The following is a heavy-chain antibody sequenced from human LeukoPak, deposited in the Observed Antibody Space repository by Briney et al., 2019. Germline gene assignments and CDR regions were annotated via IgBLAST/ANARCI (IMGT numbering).Heavy chain of an antibody. CDR2: ISWNSANI. CDR3: AKDNEYFGSGSYNY. D-gene: IGHD3-10*01. CDR1: GFTFSSYW. V-gene: IGHV3-9*01. J-gene: IGHJ4*02. Sequence: GGSLRLSCAASGFTFSSYWMSWVRQAPGKGLEWVSGISWNSANIGYADSVKGRFTISRDNAKNSLYLQMNGLMTEDTALYYCAKDNEYFGSGSYNYWGQGTLVTVSS.